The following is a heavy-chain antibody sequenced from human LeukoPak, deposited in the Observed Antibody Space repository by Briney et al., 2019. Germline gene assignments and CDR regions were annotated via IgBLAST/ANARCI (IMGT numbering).Heavy chain of an antibody. V-gene: IGHV4-59*08. CDR3: ARQVPYYYDNSGYSRAFDL. D-gene: IGHD3-22*01. J-gene: IGHJ3*01. CDR1: GGSIGSYY. Sequence: SETLSLTCTVSGGSIGSYYWTWIRQPPGKGLELIGYIYYSGTTIYNPSLKSRVTISVDTSRNQFSLKLSSATAADTAVYYCARQVPYYYDNSGYSRAFDLWGQGTMVTVSS. CDR2: IYYSGTT.